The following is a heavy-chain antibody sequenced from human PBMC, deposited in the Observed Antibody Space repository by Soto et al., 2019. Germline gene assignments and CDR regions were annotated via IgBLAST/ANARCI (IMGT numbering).Heavy chain of an antibody. J-gene: IGHJ6*02. D-gene: IGHD3-3*01. CDR2: ISGSGGTT. V-gene: IGHV3-23*01. Sequence: GGPLRLSCVASGFTFENYAMSWVRQAPGKGLEWVSAISGSGGTTYYSDSVKGRFTISRDNSKNTVYLQMNDLRVEDAAEYFSAKDSWAIFGVPAGEYYAMDVWGQGTTVTVSS. CDR3: AKDSWAIFGVPAGEYYAMDV. CDR1: GFTFENYA.